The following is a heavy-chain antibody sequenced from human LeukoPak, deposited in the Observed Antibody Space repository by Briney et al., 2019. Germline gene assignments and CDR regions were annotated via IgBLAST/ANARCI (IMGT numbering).Heavy chain of an antibody. CDR3: ARDKYSSSWLYNWFDP. CDR2: ISAYNGNT. J-gene: IGHJ5*02. Sequence: ASVKVSCKASGYTFTSYGISWVRQAPGQGLEWMGWISAYNGNTNYAQKLQGRVTMTTDTSTSTAYMELRSLRSDDTAVYYCARDKYSSSWLYNWFDPWGQGTLVTVSS. V-gene: IGHV1-18*01. D-gene: IGHD6-13*01. CDR1: GYTFTSYG.